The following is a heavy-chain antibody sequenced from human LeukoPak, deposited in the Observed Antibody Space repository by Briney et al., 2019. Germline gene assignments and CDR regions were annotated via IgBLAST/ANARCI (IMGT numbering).Heavy chain of an antibody. J-gene: IGHJ5*02. CDR3: ARHVFDYGSGSYFYNWFDP. CDR2: IYYSGST. D-gene: IGHD3-10*01. Sequence: KASETLSLTCTVSGYSISSGYYWGWIRQPPGKGLEWIGSIYYSGSTYYNPSLKSRVTISVDTSKNQFSLKLSSVTAADTAVYYCARHVFDYGSGSYFYNWFDPWGQGTLVTVSS. V-gene: IGHV4-38-2*02. CDR1: GYSISSGYY.